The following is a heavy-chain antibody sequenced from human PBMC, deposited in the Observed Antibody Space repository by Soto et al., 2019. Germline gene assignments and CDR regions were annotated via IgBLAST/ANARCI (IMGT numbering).Heavy chain of an antibody. CDR1: GFTFSSYA. V-gene: IGHV3-30-3*01. CDR2: ISYDGSNK. CDR3: ARDRGIAVAANYFDY. D-gene: IGHD6-19*01. Sequence: PGGSLRLSCAASGFTFSSYAMHWVRQAPGKGLEWVAVISYDGSNKYYADSVKGRFTISRDNSKNTLYLQMNSLRAEDTAVYYCARDRGIAVAANYFDYWGQGTLVTV. J-gene: IGHJ4*02.